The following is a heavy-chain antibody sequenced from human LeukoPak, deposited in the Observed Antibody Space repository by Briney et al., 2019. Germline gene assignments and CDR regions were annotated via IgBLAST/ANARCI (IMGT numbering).Heavy chain of an antibody. CDR2: INPSGGST. CDR3: ARDPTLWFGEFYYFDY. CDR1: GYTFTSYA. V-gene: IGHV1-46*01. J-gene: IGHJ4*02. Sequence: GASVKVSCKASGYTFTSYAMNWVRQAPGQGLEWMGIINPSGGSTSYAQKFQGRVTMTTDTSTSTAYMELRSLRSDDTAVYYCARDPTLWFGEFYYFDYWGQGTLVTVSS. D-gene: IGHD3-10*01.